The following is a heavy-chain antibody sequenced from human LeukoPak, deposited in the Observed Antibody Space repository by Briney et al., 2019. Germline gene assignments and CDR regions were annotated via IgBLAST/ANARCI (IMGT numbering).Heavy chain of an antibody. CDR1: GGSISSYY. CDR2: IYYSGST. CDR3: ARGQGGYDFWSGYLTYYFDY. Sequence: SETLSLTCTVSGGSISSYYWSWIRQPPGKGLEWIGYIYYSGSTNYNPSLKSRVTISVDTSKNQFSLKLSSVTAADTAVYYCARGQGGYDFWSGYLTYYFDYWGQGTLVSVSS. J-gene: IGHJ4*02. D-gene: IGHD3-3*01. V-gene: IGHV4-59*12.